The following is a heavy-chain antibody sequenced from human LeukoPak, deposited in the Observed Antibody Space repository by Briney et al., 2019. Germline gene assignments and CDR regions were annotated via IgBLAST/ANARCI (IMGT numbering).Heavy chain of an antibody. Sequence: TSQTLSLTCTVSGGSISSGSYYWSWIRQPAGKGLEWIGRIYTSGSTNYNPSLKSRVTISVDTSKNQFSPKLSSVTAADTAVYYCASIAVAAHYYYYYMDVWGKGTTVTVSS. D-gene: IGHD6-19*01. CDR3: ASIAVAAHYYYYYMDV. CDR2: IYTSGST. V-gene: IGHV4-61*02. J-gene: IGHJ6*03. CDR1: GGSISSGSYY.